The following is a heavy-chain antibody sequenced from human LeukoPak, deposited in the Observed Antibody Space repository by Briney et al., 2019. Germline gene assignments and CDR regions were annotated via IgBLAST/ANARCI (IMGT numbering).Heavy chain of an antibody. CDR2: TRNKANSYTT. D-gene: IGHD3-3*01. J-gene: IGHJ3*02. CDR3: AREPLYDFWSGYFRGGGDDAFDI. Sequence: GGSLRLSCAASGFTFSDHYMDWVRQAPGKGLEWVGRTRNKANSYTTEYAASVKGRFAISRDDSKNSLYLQMNSLKTGDTAVYYCAREPLYDFWSGYFRGGGDDAFDIWGQGTMVTVSS. CDR1: GFTFSDHY. V-gene: IGHV3-72*01.